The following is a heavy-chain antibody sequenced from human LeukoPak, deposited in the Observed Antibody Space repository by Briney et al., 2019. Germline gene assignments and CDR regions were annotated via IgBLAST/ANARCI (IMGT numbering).Heavy chain of an antibody. J-gene: IGHJ4*02. CDR3: ATSTGTTCSDY. CDR1: GNTFTGYY. V-gene: IGHV1-2*02. CDR2: INPNSGVT. D-gene: IGHD1-1*01. Sequence: ASVKVSCKVSGNTFTGYYMHWVRQAPGQGLEWMGWINPNSGVTNYAQKFQDRVTMTRDTSISTAYMELSRLRSDDTGVYYCATSTGTTCSDYWGQGTLVTVSS.